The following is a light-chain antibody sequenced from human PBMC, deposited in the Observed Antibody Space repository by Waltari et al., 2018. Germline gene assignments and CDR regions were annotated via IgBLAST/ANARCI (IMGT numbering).Light chain of an antibody. V-gene: IGKV3-11*01. CDR3: QQRINWPPIT. CDR1: QSVSSY. CDR2: DAS. J-gene: IGKJ5*01. Sequence: EIVLTQSPATLSLSPGERANLSCRASQSVSSYLAWYQQKPGQAPRLLIYDASNRATGIPARFSGSGSGTDFTLTISSLEPEDFAVYYCQQRINWPPITFGQGTRLEIK.